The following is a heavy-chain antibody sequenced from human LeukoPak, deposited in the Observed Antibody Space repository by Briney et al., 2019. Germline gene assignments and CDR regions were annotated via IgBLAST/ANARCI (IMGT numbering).Heavy chain of an antibody. Sequence: SETLSLTCTVSGGSISSYYWSWIRQPPGKGLEWIGYIYFSGSTNYNPSLKSRVTISVDTSKNQFSLKLSSVTAADTAVYYCARGSHPSTDGWFDPWGQGTLVTASS. CDR3: ARGSHPSTDGWFDP. V-gene: IGHV4-59*01. CDR2: IYFSGST. D-gene: IGHD2-2*01. J-gene: IGHJ5*02. CDR1: GGSISSYY.